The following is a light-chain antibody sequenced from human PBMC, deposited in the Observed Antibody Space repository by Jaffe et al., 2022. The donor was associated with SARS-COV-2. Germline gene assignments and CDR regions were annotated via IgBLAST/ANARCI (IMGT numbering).Light chain of an antibody. CDR3: QQYDNPPFT. CDR2: DAT. Sequence: DIQLTQSPSSLSASVGDRVTITCRASQGISKSLVWIQQKPGKAPKSLIYDATKLQSGVPSKFSGSGSGTDFALTINSLQPDDFAVYYCQQYDNPPFTIGGGTKVEI. CDR1: QGISKS. V-gene: IGKV1-16*02. J-gene: IGKJ4*01.